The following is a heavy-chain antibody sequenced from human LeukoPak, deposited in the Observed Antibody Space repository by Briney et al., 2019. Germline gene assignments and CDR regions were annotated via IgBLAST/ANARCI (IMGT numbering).Heavy chain of an antibody. CDR3: AKDGKRITMIGVVQRGHYLDY. Sequence: GGSLRLSSAASGFTFSSYEMNWVRQAPGKGLEWVSYISSSGSTIYYADSVKGRFTISRDNSKNTLYLQMNSLRAEDTAVYYCAKDGKRITMIGVVQRGHYLDYWGQGTLVTVSS. CDR1: GFTFSSYE. V-gene: IGHV3-48*03. D-gene: IGHD3-22*01. J-gene: IGHJ4*02. CDR2: ISSSGSTI.